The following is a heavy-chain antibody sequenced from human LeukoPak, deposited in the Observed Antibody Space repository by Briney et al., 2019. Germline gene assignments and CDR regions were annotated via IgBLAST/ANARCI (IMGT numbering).Heavy chain of an antibody. V-gene: IGHV3-11*01. D-gene: IGHD2-21*02. CDR2: ISSSGSTI. J-gene: IGHJ3*01. CDR1: GFTFSDYY. Sequence: GGSLRLSCAASGFTFSDYYMSWIRQAPGKGLEWVSYISSSGSTIYYADSVKGRFIISRDNSKNTLFLQMNSLRAEDTAVYYCAKDRGGYCGGDCFDASDLWGQGTMVTVSS. CDR3: AKDRGGYCGGDCFDASDL.